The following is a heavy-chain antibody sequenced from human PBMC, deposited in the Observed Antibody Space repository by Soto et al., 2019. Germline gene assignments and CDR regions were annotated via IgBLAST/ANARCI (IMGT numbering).Heavy chain of an antibody. CDR1: GYTFTRYT. D-gene: IGHD2-15*01. J-gene: IGHJ5*02. CDR2: INPDNGNT. Sequence: QVQLVQSGAEVKKPGASVKISCKASGYTFTRYTMNWVRQASGQRLEWMGWINPDNGNTKSSQKFQDRVIITRDTCASTAYMDLSSLRSEDTAVYYCARGIATGQLDPWGQGTLVTVSS. V-gene: IGHV1-3*01. CDR3: ARGIATGQLDP.